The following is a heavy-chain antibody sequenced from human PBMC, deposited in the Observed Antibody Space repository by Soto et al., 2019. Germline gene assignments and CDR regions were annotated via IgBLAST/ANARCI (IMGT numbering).Heavy chain of an antibody. CDR1: GYTFTSYG. CDR2: ISAYNGNT. CDR3: ARYCSSTSCYDYGMDV. V-gene: IGHV1-18*01. Sequence: QVQLVQSGAEVKKPGASVKVSCKASGYTFTSYGISWVRQAPGQGLEWMGWISAYNGNTNYAQKLQGRVTMTTDTPTRTAYMELRSLRSDDTAVYYCARYCSSTSCYDYGMDVWGQGTTVTVSS. D-gene: IGHD2-2*01. J-gene: IGHJ6*02.